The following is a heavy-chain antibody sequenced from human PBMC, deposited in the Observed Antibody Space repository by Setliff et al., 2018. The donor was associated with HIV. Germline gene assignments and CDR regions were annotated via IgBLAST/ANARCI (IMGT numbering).Heavy chain of an antibody. J-gene: IGHJ4*01. Sequence: PGGSLRLSCIASGFTFSKFWLSWVRQAPGKGLEWVANIKQDGSEKYYVDSVKGRFTISRDNAKNSLYLQVNNLRAEDTAVYYCARGIPTLLDFGEEYYFDSWGRGILVTVSS. CDR2: IKQDGSEK. D-gene: IGHD3-10*01. V-gene: IGHV3-7*03. CDR3: ARGIPTLLDFGEEYYFDS. CDR1: GFTFSKFW.